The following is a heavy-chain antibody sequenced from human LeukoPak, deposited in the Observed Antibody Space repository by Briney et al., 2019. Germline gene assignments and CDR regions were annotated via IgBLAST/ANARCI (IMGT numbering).Heavy chain of an antibody. J-gene: IGHJ4*02. Sequence: GGSLRLSCAASGFTLSSYGMTWVRQAPGKGLGWVSAFSASDGSAQYAESVRGRFTISRDNSKNTLYLQMDSLRAEDTAVYYCAKARIAAAGTGAFDVWGQGTLVTVSS. D-gene: IGHD6-13*01. CDR3: AKARIAAAGTGAFDV. CDR1: GFTLSSYG. V-gene: IGHV3-23*01. CDR2: FSASDGSA.